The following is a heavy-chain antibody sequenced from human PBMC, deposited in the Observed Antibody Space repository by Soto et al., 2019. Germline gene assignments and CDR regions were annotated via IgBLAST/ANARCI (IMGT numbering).Heavy chain of an antibody. CDR2: IIPIFETT. J-gene: IGHJ6*02. CDR1: GDTFRNYA. V-gene: IGHV1-69*06. D-gene: IGHD2-2*01. CDR3: ARDKGRDVVVVPAAPYYFYGMVV. Sequence: HVQLVQSGAEVKRPGSSVKVSCKASGDTFRNYALSWVRQAPGQGLEWMGGIIPIFETTNYAQKFQRKVTTTACTSTNTAYMELSCLRAEDPAVYYCARDKGRDVVVVPAAPYYFYGMVVWGQVTTVTVAS.